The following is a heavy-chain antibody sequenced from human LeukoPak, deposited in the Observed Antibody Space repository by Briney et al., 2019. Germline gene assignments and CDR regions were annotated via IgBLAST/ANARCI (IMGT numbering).Heavy chain of an antibody. CDR2: IYYSGST. V-gene: IGHV4-59*01. J-gene: IGHJ3*02. D-gene: IGHD3-22*01. CDR1: GGSISSYY. CDR3: AAYDSSDTGGAFDI. Sequence: SETLSLTCIVSGGSISSYYWSWIRQPPGKGLEWIGYIYYSGSTNYNPSLKSRVTISVDTSKNQFSLKLSSVTAADTAVYYCAAYDSSDTGGAFDIWGQGTMVTVSS.